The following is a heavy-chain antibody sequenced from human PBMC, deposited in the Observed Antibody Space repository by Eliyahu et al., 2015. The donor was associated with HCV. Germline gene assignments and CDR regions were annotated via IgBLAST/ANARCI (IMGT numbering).Heavy chain of an antibody. Sequence: EVQLLESGGGLVQPGGSLRLSXTASGFTFGSYAMNWVRQAPGKGLGWVSSIRASGDTTYYADSVKGRFTISRDNSKNTLYLQMNSLRAEDTAVYYCSKAPKTWYYFDYWGQGTLVTVSS. J-gene: IGHJ4*02. CDR3: SKAPKTWYYFDY. CDR2: IRASGDTT. CDR1: GFTFGSYA. V-gene: IGHV3-23*01.